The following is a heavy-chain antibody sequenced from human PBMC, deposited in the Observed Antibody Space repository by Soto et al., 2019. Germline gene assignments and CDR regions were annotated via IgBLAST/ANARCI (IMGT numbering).Heavy chain of an antibody. D-gene: IGHD2-2*01. V-gene: IGHV4-34*01. Sequence: PSETLSLTCAVYGGAFSVYYCTFCRHSPGKGLEWIVEVNHSGTTYYNPSLKTRVTISVHTPKNQFSLKMSSVTAADTAVYYCARGIGYCSSINCYSSRRLRFDSWGQGTLVTVSS. J-gene: IGHJ4*02. CDR3: ARGIGYCSSINCYSSRRLRFDS. CDR1: GGAFSVYY. CDR2: VNHSGTT.